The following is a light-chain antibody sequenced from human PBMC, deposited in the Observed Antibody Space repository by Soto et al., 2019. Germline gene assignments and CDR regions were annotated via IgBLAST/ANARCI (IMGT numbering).Light chain of an antibody. CDR3: QQYTNRPPWT. J-gene: IGKJ1*01. CDR1: QNVNTN. Sequence: EIVMTQSPATLSASPGERATLSCRASQNVNTNLAWYQQKLGQAPSLLIFGASTRATGVPPRFSGSGAGTAFTLTICSLLADDCAVYYCQQYTNRPPWTFGQGTKVYMK. CDR2: GAS. V-gene: IGKV3-15*01.